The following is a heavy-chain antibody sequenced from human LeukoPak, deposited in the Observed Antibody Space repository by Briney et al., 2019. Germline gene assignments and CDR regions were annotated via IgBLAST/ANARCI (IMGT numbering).Heavy chain of an antibody. V-gene: IGHV4-59*08. D-gene: IGHD3-22*01. CDR3: ARMSYFDSSLDY. CDR2: IYYSVST. J-gene: IGHJ4*02. Sequence: AETLSLTCTVSGGSISSYYGSWIRQPPGKGLEWMGYIYYSVSTNYNPSLKSRVTITVDTSTNQFSLKLTSVTAAATAVYYCARMSYFDSSLDYWGQGTLVTVSS. CDR1: GGSISSYY.